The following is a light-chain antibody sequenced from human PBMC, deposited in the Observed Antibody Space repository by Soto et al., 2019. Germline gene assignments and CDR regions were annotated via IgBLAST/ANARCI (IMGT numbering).Light chain of an antibody. CDR1: QSVLYSSNNKNY. J-gene: IGKJ4*01. CDR2: WAS. V-gene: IGKV4-1*01. CDR3: QQYYTTPLT. Sequence: DILLTQSPYSLAVSLGERATINCKSSQSVLYSSNNKNYLAWYQQKPGQPPNLLIYWASTRESGVPDRFSGSGSGTDFTLTISSLQAEDVAVYYCQQYYTTPLTFGGGTKVDIK.